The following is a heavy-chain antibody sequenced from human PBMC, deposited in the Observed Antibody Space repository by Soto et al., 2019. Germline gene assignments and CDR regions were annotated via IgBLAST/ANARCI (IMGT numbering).Heavy chain of an antibody. D-gene: IGHD6-13*01. CDR3: ARGVVPAAIGQYSSSWYGY. Sequence: PGESLKISCKGSGYSFTSYWIGWVRQMPGKGLEWMGIIYPGDSDTRYSPSFQGQVTISADKSTSTAYLQWSSLKASDTAMYYCARGVVPAAIGQYSSSWYGYWGQGTLVTVSS. J-gene: IGHJ4*02. CDR2: IYPGDSDT. V-gene: IGHV5-51*01. CDR1: GYSFTSYW.